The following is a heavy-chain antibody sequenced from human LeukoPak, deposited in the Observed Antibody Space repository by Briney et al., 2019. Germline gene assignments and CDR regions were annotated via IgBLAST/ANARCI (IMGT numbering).Heavy chain of an antibody. D-gene: IGHD3-10*01. CDR1: GFTVSSNY. J-gene: IGHJ4*02. CDR2: IYSGGRP. Sequence: GRSLRLSCAVSGFTVSSNYMSWVRQAPRKGLEWVSVIYSGGRPYYADSVKGRFTISRDNSRDPLYLQMNSLRAGDTAVYYCARGGLFDYWGQGTLVTVSS. V-gene: IGHV3-53*01. CDR3: ARGGLFDY.